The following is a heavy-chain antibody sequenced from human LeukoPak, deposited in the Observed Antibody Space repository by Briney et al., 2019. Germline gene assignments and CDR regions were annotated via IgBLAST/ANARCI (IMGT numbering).Heavy chain of an antibody. CDR3: ARVGSGMARGDSGFDF. Sequence: GGSLRLSCAASWFSVNYNYMTWVRQPPGKGLEWVSVIYSGDSTYFADSVKGRFTISRDNSKNTLYLQMNTLIVEDTAVYDCARVGSGMARGDSGFDFWGQGTTVTVSS. V-gene: IGHV3-53*01. D-gene: IGHD3-10*01. CDR2: IYSGDST. CDR1: WFSVNYNY. J-gene: IGHJ6*02.